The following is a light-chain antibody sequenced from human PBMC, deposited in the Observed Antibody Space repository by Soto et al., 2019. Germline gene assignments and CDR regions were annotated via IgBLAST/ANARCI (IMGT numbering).Light chain of an antibody. CDR3: QQYHTYWWT. J-gene: IGKJ1*01. Sequence: DIQMTQSPSTLSASVGDRVTITCRASQTIINWLAWYQQKPGKAPKLLIYKASTLEGEVPSRFSGSGSETEFTLTINRLQPDDSATYYCQQYHTYWWTFGQGTKVDIK. CDR1: QTIINW. CDR2: KAS. V-gene: IGKV1-5*03.